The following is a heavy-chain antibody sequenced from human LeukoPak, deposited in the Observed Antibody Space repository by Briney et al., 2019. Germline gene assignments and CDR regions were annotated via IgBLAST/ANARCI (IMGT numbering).Heavy chain of an antibody. CDR2: ICGSGGST. CDR3: AKEIVVVAYFDY. Sequence: SAICGSGGSTYYADSVKGRFTISRDNSKNTLYLQMNSLRAEDTAVYYCAKEIVVVAYFDYWGQGTLVTVSS. V-gene: IGHV3-23*01. D-gene: IGHD2-21*01. J-gene: IGHJ4*02.